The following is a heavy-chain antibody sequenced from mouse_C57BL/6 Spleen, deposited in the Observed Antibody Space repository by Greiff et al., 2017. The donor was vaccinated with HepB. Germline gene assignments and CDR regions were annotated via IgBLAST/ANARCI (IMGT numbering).Heavy chain of an antibody. J-gene: IGHJ1*03. CDR2: IYPGDGDT. CDR1: GYAFSSYW. Sequence: QVQLQQSGAELVKPGASVKISCKASGYAFSSYWTNWVKQRPGKGLEWIGQIYPGDGDTNYNGKFKGKATLTADKSSSTAYMQLSSLTSEDSAVYFCARRIYYYGSSYGYFDVWGTGTTVTVSS. D-gene: IGHD1-1*01. CDR3: ARRIYYYGSSYGYFDV. V-gene: IGHV1-80*01.